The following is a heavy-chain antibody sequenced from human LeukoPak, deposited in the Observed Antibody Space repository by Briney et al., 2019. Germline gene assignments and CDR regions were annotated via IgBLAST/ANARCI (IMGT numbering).Heavy chain of an antibody. J-gene: IGHJ4*02. Sequence: GGSLRLSCAASGFTFDDYGMTWVRQAPGKGLEWVSGINWNGDTIGYADSVKGRFTISRDNAKNSLYLQMNSLRAEDTAVYYCARGEYGSGSYHIDYWGQGTLVTVSS. CDR1: GFTFDDYG. CDR2: INWNGDTI. V-gene: IGHV3-20*04. D-gene: IGHD3-10*01. CDR3: ARGEYGSGSYHIDY.